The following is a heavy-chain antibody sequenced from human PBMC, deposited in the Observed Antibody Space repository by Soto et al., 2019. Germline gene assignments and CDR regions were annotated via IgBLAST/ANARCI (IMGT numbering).Heavy chain of an antibody. D-gene: IGHD3-10*01. Sequence: EVQLLESAGGLEQPGGSLRLSCAASGFTFSNYAMSWVRQAPGKWLEWVSTFTRGGNTLYADSVRGRFTISRDNSKNTLSLQMDSLRAEDTAVYYCAREFAPGSPNYDYWGLGTLVTVSS. J-gene: IGHJ4*02. CDR1: GFTFSNYA. V-gene: IGHV3-23*01. CDR2: FTRGGNT. CDR3: AREFAPGSPNYDY.